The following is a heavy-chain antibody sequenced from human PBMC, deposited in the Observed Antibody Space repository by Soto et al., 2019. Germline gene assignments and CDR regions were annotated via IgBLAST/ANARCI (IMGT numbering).Heavy chain of an antibody. CDR2: VWYDGRNK. CDR3: VRAAGYSGNDYVYYYGMDV. V-gene: IGHV3-33*01. J-gene: IGHJ6*02. Sequence: QVQLVESGGGVVQPGRSLRLSCAASGFTFSNYGMHWVRQAPGKGLEWVAHVWYDGRNKYYRDSVQGRFSISRDNSKNTLYLQMNSLGDEDTAVYYCVRAAGYSGNDYVYYYGMDVWGQGTTVTVSS. D-gene: IGHD5-12*01. CDR1: GFTFSNYG.